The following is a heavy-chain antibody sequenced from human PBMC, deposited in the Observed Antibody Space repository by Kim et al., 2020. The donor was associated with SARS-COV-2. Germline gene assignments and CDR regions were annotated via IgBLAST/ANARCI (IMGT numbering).Heavy chain of an antibody. CDR2: IKQDVSDR. CDR3: AGGTGWLVTS. Sequence: GGSLRLSCAASGFSFSTYWMNWVRQAPGKGLEWVAIIKQDVSDRRYVDSVKGRFTISRDNAKNSLYLEMNSLRAEDTAVYYCAGGTGWLVTSWGQGTLVTVSS. J-gene: IGHJ5*02. CDR1: GFSFSTYW. D-gene: IGHD6-19*01. V-gene: IGHV3-7*01.